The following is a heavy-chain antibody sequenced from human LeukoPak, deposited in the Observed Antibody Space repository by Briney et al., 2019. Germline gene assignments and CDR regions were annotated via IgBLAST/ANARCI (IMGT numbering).Heavy chain of an antibody. V-gene: IGHV1-18*04. CDR1: GYTFTSYG. D-gene: IGHD2-2*01. CDR3: ARDGIGYCSSTSCLNWFDP. Sequence: ASVKVSYKASGYTFTSYGISWVRQAPGQGLEGMGWISAYNGNTKYTQKLQGRVTMTTDTSTSTAYMELRSLRSDDTAVYYCARDGIGYCSSTSCLNWFDPWGQGTLVTVSS. CDR2: ISAYNGNT. J-gene: IGHJ5*02.